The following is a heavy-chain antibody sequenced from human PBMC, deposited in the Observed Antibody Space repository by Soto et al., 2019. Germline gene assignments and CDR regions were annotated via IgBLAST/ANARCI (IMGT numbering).Heavy chain of an antibody. J-gene: IGHJ5*02. CDR2: ITTDGGVT. CDR1: GLTFSSYW. D-gene: IGHD6-19*01. Sequence: GSLRLSCAASGLTFSSYWMHWVRQAPGKGLVWVSRITTDGGVTTYADSVKGRFTISRDNSKNTLYLQMNSLRAEDTAVYYCARPSSGWENWFDPWGQGTLVTVS. V-gene: IGHV3-74*01. CDR3: ARPSSGWENWFDP.